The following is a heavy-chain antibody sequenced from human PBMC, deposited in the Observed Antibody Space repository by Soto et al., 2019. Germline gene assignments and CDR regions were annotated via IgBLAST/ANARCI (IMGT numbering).Heavy chain of an antibody. CDR2: INPNGGVT. Sequence: QVQLVQSGAEVRKPGASVTVSCRSSGDSFNDYYIHWVRQAPGQGFEWMGWINPNGGVTKYAQKFQGWVGMTRDTSIRTVYMQLTRLRSDATAVYYCARESGGATATLDYYYFYMDVWGTGTTVTVSS. D-gene: IGHD5-12*01. CDR1: GDSFNDYY. V-gene: IGHV1-2*04. J-gene: IGHJ6*03. CDR3: ARESGGATATLDYYYFYMDV.